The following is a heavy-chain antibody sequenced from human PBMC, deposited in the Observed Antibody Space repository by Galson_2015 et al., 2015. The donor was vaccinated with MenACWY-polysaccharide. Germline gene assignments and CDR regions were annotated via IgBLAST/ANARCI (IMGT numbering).Heavy chain of an antibody. D-gene: IGHD3-3*01. CDR2: IDWDDAK. CDR3: ARGRYDSGRQVVH. J-gene: IGHJ5*02. V-gene: IGHV2-70*04. Sequence: PALVKPTQTLALTCTFSGFSLSTSGTRVSWIRQAPGKALEWLARIDWDDAKFYSTSLKTRLTISKDTSKNQVVLTMTNMDLVDTATYFCARGRYDSGRQVVHWGQGTLVTVSS. CDR1: GFSLSTSGTR.